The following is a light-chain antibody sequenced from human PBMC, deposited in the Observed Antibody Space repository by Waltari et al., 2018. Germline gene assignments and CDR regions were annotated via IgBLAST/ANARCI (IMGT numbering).Light chain of an antibody. CDR2: GAS. Sequence: EIVMTQSPATLSVSPGERATLTCRASQSVSSNLAWYQQKPGQAPRLPIYGASTMATGIPARFIGSGSGTEFTLTISSMQSEDFAVYYCQQYNNWPPWTFGQGTKVEIK. CDR1: QSVSSN. V-gene: IGKV3-15*01. J-gene: IGKJ1*01. CDR3: QQYNNWPPWT.